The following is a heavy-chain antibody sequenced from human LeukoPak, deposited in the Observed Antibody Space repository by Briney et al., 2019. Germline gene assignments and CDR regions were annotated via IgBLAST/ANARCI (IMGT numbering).Heavy chain of an antibody. CDR1: GFTFDDYG. J-gene: IGHJ6*03. Sequence: GGSLRLSCAASGFTFDDYGMSWVRQAPGKGLEWVSGINWNGGSTGYADSVKGRFTISRDNAKNSLYLQMNSLRAEDTALYYCVRKVGATTLYYYYLDVWGKGTTVTVSS. CDR2: INWNGGST. V-gene: IGHV3-20*04. CDR3: VRKVGATTLYYYYLDV. D-gene: IGHD1-26*01.